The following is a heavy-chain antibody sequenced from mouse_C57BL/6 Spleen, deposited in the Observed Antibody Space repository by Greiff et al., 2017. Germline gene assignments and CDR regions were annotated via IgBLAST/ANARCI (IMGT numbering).Heavy chain of an antibody. D-gene: IGHD2-5*01. J-gene: IGHJ3*01. CDR2: IDPNSGGT. CDR1: GYTFTSYW. V-gene: IGHV1-72*01. CDR3: ARSDYSKGAWFAY. Sequence: QVQLKQPGAELVKPGASVKLSCKASGYTFTSYWMHWVKQRPGRGLEWIGRIDPNSGGTKYNEKFKSKATLTVDKPSSTAYMQLSSLTSEDSAVDYCARSDYSKGAWFAYWGQGTLVTVSA.